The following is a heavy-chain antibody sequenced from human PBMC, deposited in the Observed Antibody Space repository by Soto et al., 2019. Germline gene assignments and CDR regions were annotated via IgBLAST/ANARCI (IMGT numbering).Heavy chain of an antibody. CDR3: ASSPLQSGY. D-gene: IGHD4-4*01. Sequence: EVQLVESGGGLVQPGGSLRLSCTASGFTFSTHWMHWVRQAPGKGLVWVSRVSSDGTNTIYADSMKGRFTISRDNARNTLYLQMNSLRVEDTAVYYCASSPLQSGYWGQGTLVTVSS. J-gene: IGHJ4*02. CDR2: VSSDGTNT. V-gene: IGHV3-74*01. CDR1: GFTFSTHW.